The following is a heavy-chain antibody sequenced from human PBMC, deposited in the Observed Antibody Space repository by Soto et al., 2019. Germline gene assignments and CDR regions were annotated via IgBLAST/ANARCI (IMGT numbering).Heavy chain of an antibody. Sequence: QVQLVESGGGLVKPGGSLRLSCAASGFTFSDYYMRWIRQAPGKGLEWVSYISSSGSTIYYADSVKGRFTISRDKAKNSLYVQMNSLRAENTAVYYCARDPNLVATGIDYWGQGTLVTVSS. CDR2: ISSSGSTI. J-gene: IGHJ4*02. V-gene: IGHV3-11*01. CDR1: GFTFSDYY. CDR3: ARDPNLVATGIDY. D-gene: IGHD5-12*01.